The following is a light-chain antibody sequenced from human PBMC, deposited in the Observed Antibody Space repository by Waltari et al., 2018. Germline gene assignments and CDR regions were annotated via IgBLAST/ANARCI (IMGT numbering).Light chain of an antibody. Sequence: YQQHRNEAPKLMVDVVMQRPEVVSNGFSGSSSGNTASLTISGLQAEDEADYYCCSYAGRNIWMFGEGTKLTVV. CDR3: CSYAGRNIWM. V-gene: IGLV2-23*02. CDR2: VVM. J-gene: IGLJ3*02.